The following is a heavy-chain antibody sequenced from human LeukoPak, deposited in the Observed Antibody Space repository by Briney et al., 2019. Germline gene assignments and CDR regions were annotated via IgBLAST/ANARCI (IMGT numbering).Heavy chain of an antibody. CDR2: ISSSSSYI. J-gene: IGHJ4*02. D-gene: IGHD3-3*01. Sequence: GSLRLSCAAPGFTLSSYSMNLVRQAPGKGLEWVSSISSSSSYIYYADSVKGRFTISRDNAKNSLYLQMNSLRAEDTAVYYCARDPSDYDFWSSYYVPYYFDYWGQGTLVTVSS. V-gene: IGHV3-21*01. CDR3: ARDPSDYDFWSSYYVPYYFDY. CDR1: GFTLSSYS.